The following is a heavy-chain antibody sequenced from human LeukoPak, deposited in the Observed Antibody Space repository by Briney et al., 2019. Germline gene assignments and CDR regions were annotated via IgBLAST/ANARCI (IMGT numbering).Heavy chain of an antibody. J-gene: IGHJ6*02. CDR3: ARDQGVVVHGKYHYYGMDV. Sequence: GSLRLSCAASGFTFSSYGIHWVRQAPGKGLEWGAAIAYDGSNKYYADSVKGRFTISRDNSKKTLYLQMNSLRAEDTAVYYCARDQGVVVHGKYHYYGMDVWGQGTTVTVSS. CDR2: IAYDGSNK. CDR1: GFTFSSYG. V-gene: IGHV3-30*03. D-gene: IGHD3-22*01.